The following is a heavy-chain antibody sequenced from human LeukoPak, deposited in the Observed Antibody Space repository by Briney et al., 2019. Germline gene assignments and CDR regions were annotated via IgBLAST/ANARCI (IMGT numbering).Heavy chain of an antibody. D-gene: IGHD3-10*01. V-gene: IGHV1-8*01. J-gene: IGHJ4*02. CDR3: ARVQRVKFPLKYYFDY. CDR2: MNPNSGNT. CDR1: GYSFTSYD. Sequence: AASVKVFCKASGYSFTSYDINWVRQATGQGLEWMGWMNPNSGNTVYGQKFQGRVTMTRSTSISTAYMELSSLRSEDTAVYYCARVQRVKFPLKYYFDYWGQGTLVTVSS.